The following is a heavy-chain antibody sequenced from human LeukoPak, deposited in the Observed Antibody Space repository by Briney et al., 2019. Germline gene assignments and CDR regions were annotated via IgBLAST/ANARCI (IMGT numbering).Heavy chain of an antibody. D-gene: IGHD3-3*01. J-gene: IGHJ4*02. CDR2: ISSSSSYI. CDR3: ASYYDFWSGYYTYYFDY. CDR1: GFTFSSYA. Sequence: GGSLRLSCAASGFTFSSYAMSWVRQAPGKGLEWVSSISSSSSYIYYADSVKGPFTISRDNAKNSLYLQMNSLRAEDTAVYYCASYYDFWSGYYTYYFDYWGQGTLVTVFS. V-gene: IGHV3-21*01.